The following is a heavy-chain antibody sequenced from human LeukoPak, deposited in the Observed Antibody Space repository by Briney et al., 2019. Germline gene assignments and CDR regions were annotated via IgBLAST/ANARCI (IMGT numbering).Heavy chain of an antibody. CDR2: ISGRDDNT. CDR3: AKRSGYGGNSNHFDY. V-gene: IGHV3-23*01. D-gene: IGHD4-23*01. CDR1: GFTFSSYG. Sequence: SGGSLRLSCTASGFTFSSYGMSWVRQAPGKGLGWVSAISGRDDNTYYADSVKGRFTISRDNSKNTLFVQMNSLRAEDTAVYYCAKRSGYGGNSNHFDYWGQGTPVTVSS. J-gene: IGHJ4*02.